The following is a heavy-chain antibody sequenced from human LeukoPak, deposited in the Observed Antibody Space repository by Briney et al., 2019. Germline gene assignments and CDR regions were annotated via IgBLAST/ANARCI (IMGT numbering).Heavy chain of an antibody. CDR1: GGSISSYY. CDR2: IYYSGST. D-gene: IGHD3-3*01. J-gene: IGHJ3*02. V-gene: IGHV4-59*01. CDR3: ARSLGMVVLMLHEACDI. Sequence: PSETLSLTCTVSGGSISSYYWSWIRQPPGKGLEWIGYIYYSGSTNYNPSLKSRVTISVDTSKNQFSLKLSSVTAADTAVYYCARSLGMVVLMLHEACDIWAQGTVVTVSS.